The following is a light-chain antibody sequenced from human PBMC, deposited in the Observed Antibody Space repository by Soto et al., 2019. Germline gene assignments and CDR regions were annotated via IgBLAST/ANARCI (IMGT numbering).Light chain of an antibody. CDR2: DAY. CDR3: QQRHMWPIT. V-gene: IGKV3D-20*02. J-gene: IGKJ5*01. CDR1: QSVSSSY. Sequence: EVVLTQSPGTLSLSPGERATLSCRASQSVSSSYLAWYQQKPGQAPRLLIYDAYNRATGIPPRFSGSGSGTDFTLTISSLEPEDSAVYYCQQRHMWPITLGQGTRLEIK.